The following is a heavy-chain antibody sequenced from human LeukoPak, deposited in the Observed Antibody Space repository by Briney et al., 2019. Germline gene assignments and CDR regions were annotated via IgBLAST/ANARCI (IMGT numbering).Heavy chain of an antibody. D-gene: IGHD6-13*01. J-gene: IGHJ3*02. Sequence: SETLSLTCAVYGGSFSGYYWSWIRQPPGKGLEWIGEINHSGSTNYNPSLKSRVTISVDTSKNQFSLKLSSVTAADTAVYYFARQEQQLASHAFDIWGQGTMVTVSS. V-gene: IGHV4-34*01. CDR2: INHSGST. CDR1: GGSFSGYY. CDR3: ARQEQQLASHAFDI.